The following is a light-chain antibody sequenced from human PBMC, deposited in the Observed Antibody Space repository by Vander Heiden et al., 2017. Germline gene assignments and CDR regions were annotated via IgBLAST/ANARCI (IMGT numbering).Light chain of an antibody. CDR1: SRAVASYNL. J-gene: IGLJ1*01. CDR2: EVS. Sequence: QSALTQPASVSGSPGQSITISCTGTSRAVASYNLVSWYQQHPGKAPKLMISEVSKRPSGVSNRFSGSRSGNTASLTISGLQAEDEADYYCCSYAGSYVFGAGTKVTVL. CDR3: CSYAGSYV. V-gene: IGLV2-23*02.